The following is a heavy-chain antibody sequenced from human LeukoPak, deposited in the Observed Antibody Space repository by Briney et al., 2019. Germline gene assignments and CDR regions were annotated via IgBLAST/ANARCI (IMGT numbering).Heavy chain of an antibody. CDR3: ESTLYCSSTSCYTGHDAFDI. D-gene: IGHD2-2*02. CDR2: ISGSGGST. J-gene: IGHJ3*02. V-gene: IGHV3-23*01. CDR1: RFTFSSYA. Sequence: GGSLRLSRAASRFTFSSYAMSWVRQAPGKGLEWVSAISGSGGSTYYADYVKGRFTISRDNSKNTLYLQMNSLRAEDTAVYYCESTLYCSSTSCYTGHDAFDIWGQGTMVTVSS.